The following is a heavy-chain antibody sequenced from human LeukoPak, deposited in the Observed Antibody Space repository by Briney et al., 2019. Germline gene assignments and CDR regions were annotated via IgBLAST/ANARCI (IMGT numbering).Heavy chain of an antibody. D-gene: IGHD3-3*01. J-gene: IGHJ4*02. V-gene: IGHV3-48*01. CDR1: GFTFTIFG. Sequence: GGSLRLSCAASGFTFTIFGLNWVRQAPGKGPEWVSYIDARSGITYYADSVQGRFTISRDNAKESVFLQMNSLRADDTAVYYCARDNVDFWSGYPYGSFDYWGQGTLVTVSS. CDR2: IDARSGIT. CDR3: ARDNVDFWSGYPYGSFDY.